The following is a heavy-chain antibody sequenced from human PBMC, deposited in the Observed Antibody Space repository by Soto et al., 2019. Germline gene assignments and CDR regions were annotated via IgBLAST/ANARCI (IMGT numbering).Heavy chain of an antibody. Sequence: HPGGSLRLSCAASGFTFSSYAMSWVRQAPGKGLEWVSAISGSGGSTYYADSVKGRFTISRDNSKNTLYLQMNSLRAEDTAVYYCAKDSHDSSVYYFLFDYWGQGTLVTVSS. D-gene: IGHD3-22*01. CDR1: GFTFSSYA. CDR2: ISGSGGST. J-gene: IGHJ4*02. CDR3: AKDSHDSSVYYFLFDY. V-gene: IGHV3-23*01.